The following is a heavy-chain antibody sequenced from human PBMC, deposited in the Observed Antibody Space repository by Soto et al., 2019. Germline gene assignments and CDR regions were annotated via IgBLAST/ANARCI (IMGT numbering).Heavy chain of an antibody. Sequence: PGESLKISCKGSGYSFTSYWIGWVRQMPGKGLEWMGIIYPGDSDTRYSPSFQGQVNISADKYISTAYLQWSSLKASDTAMYYCARRSVMVRGVMSVGWFDPWGQGTLVTVSS. V-gene: IGHV5-51*01. D-gene: IGHD3-10*01. CDR3: ARRSVMVRGVMSVGWFDP. CDR2: IYPGDSDT. J-gene: IGHJ5*02. CDR1: GYSFTSYW.